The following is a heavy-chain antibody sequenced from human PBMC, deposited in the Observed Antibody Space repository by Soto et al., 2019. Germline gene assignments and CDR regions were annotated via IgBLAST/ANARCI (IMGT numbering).Heavy chain of an antibody. CDR2: IFYAGYT. D-gene: IGHD6-13*01. J-gene: IGHJ4*02. CDR3: ARLQAAVPHY. Sequence: QVQLQESGPGLVMPSETLSLTCTVSGDSISGSPYFWGWIRQPPGKRLECIGSIFYAGYTVYTPPLKSRVTISVDTSQNQFSLKPTSVAAADTAIYFCARLQAAVPHYWGQGILVTVSS. CDR1: GDSISGSPYF. V-gene: IGHV4-39*01.